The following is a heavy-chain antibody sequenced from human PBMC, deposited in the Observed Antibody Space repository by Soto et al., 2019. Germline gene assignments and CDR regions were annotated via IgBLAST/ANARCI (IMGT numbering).Heavy chain of an antibody. V-gene: IGHV3-23*01. J-gene: IGHJ4*02. CDR1: GFTCSSYS. D-gene: IGHD1-26*01. CDR3: AKSLGELPFFAY. CDR2: ISGSGGST. Sequence: GGSLILSCAASGFTCSSYSMSWVRQDPGKGLEWVSAISGSGGSTYYADSVKGRFTISRDNSKNTLYLRMNSLRAEDTAVYYCAKSLGELPFFAYWGQGTSVTVSP.